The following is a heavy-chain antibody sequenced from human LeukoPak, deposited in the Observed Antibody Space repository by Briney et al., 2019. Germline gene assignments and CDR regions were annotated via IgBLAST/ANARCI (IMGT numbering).Heavy chain of an antibody. CDR3: ARAPVTWGVATIVFDY. D-gene: IGHD5-12*01. J-gene: IGHJ4*02. CDR1: GGTFSSYA. CDR2: IIPIFGTA. V-gene: IGHV1-69*13. Sequence: ASVKVSCKASGGTFSSYAISWVRQAPGQGLEWMGGIIPIFGTANYAQKFQGRVTITADESTSTAYMELSSLRSEDTAVYYCARAPVTWGVATIVFDYWGQGTLVTVPS.